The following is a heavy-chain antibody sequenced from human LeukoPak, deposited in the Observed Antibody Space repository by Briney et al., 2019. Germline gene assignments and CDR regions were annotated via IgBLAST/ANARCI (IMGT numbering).Heavy chain of an antibody. J-gene: IGHJ5*02. CDR2: IYYLGKT. Sequence: SETRSLTCPVSGASVSSYTWTWIRQPPGKGLEWIGYIYYLGKTNYTPSLMSRVTPSVETSKKQFSLRLSSVTAADAVVYYCARTSGYDFDWFAPWGQGTLVTVSS. CDR3: ARTSGYDFDWFAP. D-gene: IGHD5-12*01. CDR1: GASVSSYT. V-gene: IGHV4-59*08.